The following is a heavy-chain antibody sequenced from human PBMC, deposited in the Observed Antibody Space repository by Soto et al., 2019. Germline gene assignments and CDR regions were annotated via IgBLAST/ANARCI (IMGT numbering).Heavy chain of an antibody. J-gene: IGHJ6*02. CDR2: IKSKTDGGTT. CDR3: TTDTIYCSGGSCYSNYYYGMDV. D-gene: IGHD2-15*01. Sequence: EVPLVESGGGLVKPGGSLRLSCAASGFTFSNAWMSWVRQAPGKGLEWVGRIKSKTDGGTTDYAAPVKGRFTISRDDSKNTLYLQMNSLKTEDTAVYYCTTDTIYCSGGSCYSNYYYGMDVWGQGTTVTVSS. V-gene: IGHV3-15*01. CDR1: GFTFSNAW.